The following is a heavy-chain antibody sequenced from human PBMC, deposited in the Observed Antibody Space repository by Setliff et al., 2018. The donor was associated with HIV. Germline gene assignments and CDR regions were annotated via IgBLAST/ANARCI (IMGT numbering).Heavy chain of an antibody. CDR2: IYYSGNP. CDR3: SRGFDYAQRPPLYYFDY. V-gene: IGHV4-31*03. Sequence: PSETLSLTCTVSGGSIRSGYYYWSWIRQHPGKGLEWIGYIYYSGNPFYNPSLRSRVTISLDSSKNQFSLKLSSVTAADTAVYYCSRGFDYAQRPPLYYFDYWGQGTLVTVSS. J-gene: IGHJ4*02. D-gene: IGHD2-2*01. CDR1: GGSIRSGYYY.